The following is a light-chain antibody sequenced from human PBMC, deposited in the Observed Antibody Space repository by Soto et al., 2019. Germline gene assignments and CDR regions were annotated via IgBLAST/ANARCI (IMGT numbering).Light chain of an antibody. CDR3: QQYGSSPT. CDR1: QSVSSSY. Sequence: EIVLTQSPGTLSLSPGERATLSCRASQSVSSSYLAWYQQKPGQAPRLLIYGASSRATGIPDRFSGSGSGTDFTLTLKTLEPEDYEVYYCQQYGSSPTFGQGTKVEIK. CDR2: GAS. V-gene: IGKV3-20*01. J-gene: IGKJ1*01.